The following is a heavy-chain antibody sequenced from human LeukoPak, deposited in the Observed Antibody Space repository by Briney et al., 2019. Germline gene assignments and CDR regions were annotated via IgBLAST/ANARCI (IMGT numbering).Heavy chain of an antibody. J-gene: IGHJ3*02. D-gene: IGHD3-9*01. V-gene: IGHV4-59*12. CDR2: IYYTGNT. CDR3: ARETKTYYDILTGYSVDAFDI. Sequence: SETLSLTCTVSGDSISSYYWSWIRQPPGKGLEWIGYIYYTGNTNYSPSLKSRVTISLDTSKNQFSLKLSSVTAADTAVYYCARETKTYYDILTGYSVDAFDIWGQGTMVTVSS. CDR1: GDSISSYY.